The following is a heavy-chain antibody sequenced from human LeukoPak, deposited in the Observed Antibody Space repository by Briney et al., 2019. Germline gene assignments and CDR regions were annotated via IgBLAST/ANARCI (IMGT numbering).Heavy chain of an antibody. CDR3: ARGRYCTSTSCSHFDY. D-gene: IGHD2-2*01. V-gene: IGHV5-51*01. J-gene: IGHJ4*02. CDR2: IYPGDSDT. CDR1: GYTFTNYW. Sequence: GESLQISCQGSGYTFTNYWIAWVRQMPGRGLEWMGIIYPGDSDTRYSPSFQGQVTISGDRSISTAYLQWSSLKASDTAMYYCARGRYCTSTSCSHFDYWGQGTLVTVSS.